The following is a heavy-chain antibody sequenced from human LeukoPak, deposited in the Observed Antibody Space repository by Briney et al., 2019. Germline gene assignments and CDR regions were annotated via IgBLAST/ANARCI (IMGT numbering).Heavy chain of an antibody. Sequence: PSETLSLTCTVSGGSISRGGYYWSWIRLRPGKGPEWIGYIYDNGATDCNPSLKSRLIMSVDTSKNQYSLRLNSVSAADTAVYHRARGPTSDDSFDIWGQGTMVTVSS. CDR1: GGSISRGGYY. CDR3: ARGPTSDDSFDI. CDR2: IYDNGAT. V-gene: IGHV4-31*03. D-gene: IGHD2-2*01. J-gene: IGHJ3*02.